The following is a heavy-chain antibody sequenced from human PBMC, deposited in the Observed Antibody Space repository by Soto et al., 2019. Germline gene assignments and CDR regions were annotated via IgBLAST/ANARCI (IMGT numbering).Heavy chain of an antibody. CDR3: ARISYWVKDY. Sequence: ASETLSLTCTVSGASLSSGSYYWSWIRQPPGKGLEWIGYFYYTGATKYNPSLESRVTISADTSKNQFSLNLTPVTAADTAVYYCARISYWVKDYWGQGALVTVSS. D-gene: IGHD2-8*02. J-gene: IGHJ4*02. CDR2: FYYTGAT. CDR1: GASLSSGSYY. V-gene: IGHV4-61*01.